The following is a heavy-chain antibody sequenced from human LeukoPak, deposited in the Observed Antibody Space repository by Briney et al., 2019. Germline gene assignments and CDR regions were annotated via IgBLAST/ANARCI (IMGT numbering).Heavy chain of an antibody. J-gene: IGHJ3*02. CDR2: IYYSGST. Sequence: SETLSLTCTVSGGSISSSSYYWGWIRQPPGKGLEWIGSIYYSGSTYYNPSLKSRVTISVDTSKNQFSLKLSSVTAADTAVYYCARARKAFDAFDIWGQGTMVTVSS. CDR1: GGSISSSSYY. CDR3: ARARKAFDAFDI. V-gene: IGHV4-39*01.